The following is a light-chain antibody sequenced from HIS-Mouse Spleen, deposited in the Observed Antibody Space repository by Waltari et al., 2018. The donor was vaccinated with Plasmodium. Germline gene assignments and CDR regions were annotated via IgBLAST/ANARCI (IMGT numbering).Light chain of an antibody. V-gene: IGKV3-15*01. CDR1: QSVSSN. J-gene: IGKJ3*01. Sequence: IVMPQSPATLSVSPGERATLSCRASQSVSSNLAWYQQTPGQAPRLLIYGASTRATGIPARFSGSGSGTEFTLTISSLQSEDFAVYYCQQYNNWSFTFGPGTKVDIK. CDR3: QQYNNWSFT. CDR2: GAS.